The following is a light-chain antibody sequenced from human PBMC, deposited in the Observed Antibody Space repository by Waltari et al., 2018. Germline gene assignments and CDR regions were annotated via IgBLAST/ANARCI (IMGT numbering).Light chain of an antibody. Sequence: DIVMTHSPDSLAVSLGERATLNCKSSQSVLYSSNNKNYLAWYQQKPGQPPKLLIYWASTRESGVPDRFSGSGSGTDFTLTISSLQAEDVAVYYCQQYYSTPPTFGGGTKVEIK. CDR2: WAS. J-gene: IGKJ4*01. CDR1: QSVLYSSNNKNY. V-gene: IGKV4-1*01. CDR3: QQYYSTPPT.